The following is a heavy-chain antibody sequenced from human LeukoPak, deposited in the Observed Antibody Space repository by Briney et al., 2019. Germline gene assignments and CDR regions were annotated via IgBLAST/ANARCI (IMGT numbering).Heavy chain of an antibody. D-gene: IGHD2-8*01. CDR3: AKASTKKHDAFDI. CDR2: ISYDGSNK. J-gene: IGHJ3*02. V-gene: IGHV3-30-3*01. CDR1: GFTFSSYA. Sequence: GGSLRLSCAASGFTFSSYAMHWVRQAPGKGLEWVAVISYDGSNKYYADSVKGRFTISRDNSKNTLYLQMNSLRAEDTAVYYCAKASTKKHDAFDIWGQGTMVTVSS.